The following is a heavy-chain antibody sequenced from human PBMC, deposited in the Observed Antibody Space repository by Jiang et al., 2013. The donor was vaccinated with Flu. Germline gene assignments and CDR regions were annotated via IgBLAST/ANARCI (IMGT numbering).Heavy chain of an antibody. Sequence: GSTNYNPSLKSRVTISVDKSKNQFSLKLSSVTAADTAVYYCARDGGRRSGYRFWGQGTLVTVSS. D-gene: IGHD3-22*01. CDR3: ARDGGRRSGYRF. J-gene: IGHJ4*02. CDR2: GST. V-gene: IGHV4-4*02.